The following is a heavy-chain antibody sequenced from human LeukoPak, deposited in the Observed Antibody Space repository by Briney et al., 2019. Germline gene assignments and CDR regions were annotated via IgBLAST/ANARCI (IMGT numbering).Heavy chain of an antibody. CDR2: MHPNSGDT. Sequence: ASVKVSCKTSGYTFTGYYIHWVRQAPGQGLEWMGRMHPNSGDTNYAQKFQGRVTMTRDTSISTAYMELSSLRSEDTAVYYCARDGATNYYYMDVWGKGTTVTVSS. CDR3: ARDGATNYYYMDV. J-gene: IGHJ6*03. CDR1: GYTFTGYY. V-gene: IGHV1-2*06. D-gene: IGHD3-16*01.